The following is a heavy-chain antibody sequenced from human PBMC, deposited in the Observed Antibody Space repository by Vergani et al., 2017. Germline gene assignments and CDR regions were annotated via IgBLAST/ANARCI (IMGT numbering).Heavy chain of an antibody. CDR2: IYTGDSDT. V-gene: IGHV5-51*01. Sequence: EVQLVQSGAEVKKPGESLKISCKGSGYSFTSYWIGWVRQMPGKGLEWMGVIYTGDSDTRYSPSFQGQVTISADKSISTVYLQWSSLKASDTAMYYCAGQSLGDVVVPAARPRSWDWFHPWGQGTLVVVSS. J-gene: IGHJ5*02. D-gene: IGHD2-2*01. CDR1: GYSFTSYW. CDR3: AGQSLGDVVVPAARPRSWDWFHP.